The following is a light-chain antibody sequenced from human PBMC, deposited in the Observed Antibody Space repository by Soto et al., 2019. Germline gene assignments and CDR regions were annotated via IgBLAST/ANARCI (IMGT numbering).Light chain of an antibody. V-gene: IGLV1-44*01. J-gene: IGLJ3*02. Sequence: QSVLTQPPSASGTPGQRVTISCSGSSSSIGSNTVNWYQHLPGPAPKLLIYSDNERPSGVPDRFSGSKSGTSASLAISGLQSEDEGDYYCASWDDSLNGWVFGGGTKVTVL. CDR2: SDN. CDR1: SSSIGSNT. CDR3: ASWDDSLNGWV.